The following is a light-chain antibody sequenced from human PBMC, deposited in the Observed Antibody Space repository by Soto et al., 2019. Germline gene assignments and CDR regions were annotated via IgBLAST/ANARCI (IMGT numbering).Light chain of an antibody. CDR3: QQYNNWPQYT. J-gene: IGKJ2*01. CDR1: QSVSSN. CDR2: GAS. Sequence: EIVMTQSPATLSVSPGERATLSCRASQSVSSNLAWYQQKPGQAPRLLIYGASTWATGIPARFSGSGSGTESTLTISSLQPEDFEVYSCQQYNNWPQYTFGQGTKLEIK. V-gene: IGKV3-15*01.